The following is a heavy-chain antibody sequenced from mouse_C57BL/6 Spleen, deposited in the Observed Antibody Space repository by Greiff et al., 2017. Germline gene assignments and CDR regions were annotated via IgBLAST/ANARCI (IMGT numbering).Heavy chain of an antibody. J-gene: IGHJ2*01. V-gene: IGHV1-50*01. Sequence: QVQLQQPGAELVKPGASVKLSCKASGYTFTSYWMQWVKQRPGQGLEWIGEIDPSDSYTNYNQKFKGKATLTVDTASSTAYMQLSSLTSEDSAVYYCRSGRWRTDYFDYWGQGTTLTVSS. D-gene: IGHD4-1*01. CDR1: GYTFTSYW. CDR3: RSGRWRTDYFDY. CDR2: IDPSDSYT.